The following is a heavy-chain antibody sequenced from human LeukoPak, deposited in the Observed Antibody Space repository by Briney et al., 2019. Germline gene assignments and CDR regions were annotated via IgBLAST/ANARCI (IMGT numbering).Heavy chain of an antibody. J-gene: IGHJ4*02. CDR3: ARDEQMVRGVGPNPN. D-gene: IGHD3-10*01. V-gene: IGHV3-30-3*01. CDR1: GFTFSSYA. Sequence: GGSLRLSCAASGFTFSSYAMHWVRQAPGKGLEWVAVISYDGSNKYYADSVKGRFTISRDNSKNTLYLQMNSLRAEDTAVYYCARDEQMVRGVGPNPNWGQGTLVTVSS. CDR2: ISYDGSNK.